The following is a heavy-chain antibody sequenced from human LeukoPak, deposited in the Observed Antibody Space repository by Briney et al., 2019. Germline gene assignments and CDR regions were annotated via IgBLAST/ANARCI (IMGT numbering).Heavy chain of an antibody. CDR1: GFTFSSYS. D-gene: IGHD3/OR15-3a*01. Sequence: GGSLRLSCAASGFTFSSYSMNWVRQAPGKGLEWVSSISSSSSYIYYADSVKGRFTISRDNAKNSLYLQMNSLRAEDTAVYYCAKDQGLAPGAFDIWGQGTMVTVSS. J-gene: IGHJ3*02. V-gene: IGHV3-21*04. CDR3: AKDQGLAPGAFDI. CDR2: ISSSSSYI.